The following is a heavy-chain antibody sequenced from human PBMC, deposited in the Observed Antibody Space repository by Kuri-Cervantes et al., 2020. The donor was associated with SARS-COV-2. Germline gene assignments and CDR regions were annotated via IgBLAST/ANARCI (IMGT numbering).Heavy chain of an antibody. V-gene: IGHV4-34*01. CDR2: INHSGST. Sequence: SQTLSLTCAVYGGPFSGYYWSWIRQPPGKGLEWIGEINHSGSTNYNPSLKSRVTISVDTSKNQFSLKLSSVTAADTAVYYCARLGDILTGYSAYFDYWGQGTLVTVSS. D-gene: IGHD3-9*01. CDR3: ARLGDILTGYSAYFDY. J-gene: IGHJ4*02. CDR1: GGPFSGYY.